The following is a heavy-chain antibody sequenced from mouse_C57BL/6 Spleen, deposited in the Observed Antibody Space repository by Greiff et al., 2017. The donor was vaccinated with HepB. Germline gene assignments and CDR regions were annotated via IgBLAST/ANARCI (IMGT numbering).Heavy chain of an antibody. CDR1: GFTFTDYY. D-gene: IGHD2-4*01. V-gene: IGHV7-3*01. CDR3: ARRYDYNYFDY. Sequence: DVMLVESGGGLVQPGGSLSLSCAASGFTFTDYYMSWVRQPPGKALEWLGFIRNKANGYTTEYSASVKGRFTISRDNSQSILYLQMNALRAEDSATYYCARRYDYNYFDYWGQGTTLTVSS. CDR2: IRNKANGYTT. J-gene: IGHJ2*01.